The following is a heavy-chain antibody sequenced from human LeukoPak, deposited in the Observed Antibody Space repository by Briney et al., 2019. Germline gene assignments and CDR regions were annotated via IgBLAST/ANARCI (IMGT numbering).Heavy chain of an antibody. V-gene: IGHV4-59*01. CDR2: IYYSGST. Sequence: SEALSLTCTVSGGSISSYYWSWIRQPPGKGLEWIGYIYYSGSTNYNPSLKSRVTISVDTSKNQFSLKLSSVTAADTALYYCARSRGYFDYWGQGTLVTVSS. D-gene: IGHD6-13*01. J-gene: IGHJ4*02. CDR1: GGSISSYY. CDR3: ARSRGYFDY.